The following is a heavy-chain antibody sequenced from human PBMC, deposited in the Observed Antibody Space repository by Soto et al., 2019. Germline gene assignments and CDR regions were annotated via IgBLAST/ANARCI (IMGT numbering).Heavy chain of an antibody. J-gene: IGHJ4*02. D-gene: IGHD2-8*02. CDR3: TADPHYYTGRVAY. V-gene: IGHV3-15*07. CDR2: IKGKVHGETT. Sequence: EVQLVESGGGLVKPGGSLRLSCAASGFTFSSAWLNWVRQAPGKGLEWVGRIKGKVHGETTDYAAPVKGRFSISRDDSSSTLQRQMNSLEIEDTAVYYCTADPHYYTGRVAYWGQGPLVTVSS. CDR1: GFTFSSAW.